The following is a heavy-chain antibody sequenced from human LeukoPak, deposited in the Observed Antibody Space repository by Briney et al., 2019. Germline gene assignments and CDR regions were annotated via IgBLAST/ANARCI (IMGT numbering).Heavy chain of an antibody. CDR1: GGSFSGYY. D-gene: IGHD3-10*01. V-gene: IGHV4-34*01. Sequence: SETLSLTCAVCGGSFSGYYWSWIRQPPGKGLEWIGEINHSGSTNYNPSLKSRVTISVDTSKNQFSLKLSSVTAADTAVYYCARYRVRSRFDYWGQGTLVTVSS. CDR2: INHSGST. CDR3: ARYRVRSRFDY. J-gene: IGHJ4*02.